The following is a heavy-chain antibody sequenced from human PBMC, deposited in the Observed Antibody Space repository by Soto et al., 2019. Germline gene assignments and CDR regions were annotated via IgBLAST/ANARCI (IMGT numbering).Heavy chain of an antibody. V-gene: IGHV3-30*18. CDR2: ISDDGDKR. CDR3: AKARVRIVGANSFDY. Sequence: GGSLRLSCVGSGFTVSNYGMHWVRQPPGKGLEWVALISDDGDKRYYADSVRGRLIISRDNSKDTLYLQMNSLGPDDTAVYFCAKARVRIVGANSFDYWGQGTPVTVS. J-gene: IGHJ4*02. D-gene: IGHD1-26*01. CDR1: GFTVSNYG.